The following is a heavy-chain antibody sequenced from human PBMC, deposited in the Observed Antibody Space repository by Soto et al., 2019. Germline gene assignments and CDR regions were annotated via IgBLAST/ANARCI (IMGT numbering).Heavy chain of an antibody. J-gene: IGHJ4*02. D-gene: IGHD2-15*01. CDR1: GGSISSYY. CDR2: IYYSGST. Sequence: SETLSLTCTVSGGSISSYYWSWIRQPPGKGLEWIGYIYYSGSTNYNPSLKSRVTISVDTSKNQFSLKLSSVTAADTAVYYCARHVRYCSGGSCYRVYFDYWGQGTLVTVSS. V-gene: IGHV4-59*08. CDR3: ARHVRYCSGGSCYRVYFDY.